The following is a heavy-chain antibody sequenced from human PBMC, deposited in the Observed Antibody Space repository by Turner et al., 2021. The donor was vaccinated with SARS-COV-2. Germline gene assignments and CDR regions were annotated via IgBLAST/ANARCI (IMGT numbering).Heavy chain of an antibody. J-gene: IGHJ4*02. D-gene: IGHD6-19*01. Sequence: QGHLVQSGAAVKKPGASVMFSCKASGYTFNHHGISWIRQATGQGLEWMGWISCYNGDTKYAEKFQGRVTMTKDTSTGTAYMEVTSLRSDDTAVYYCARDPSNTSGRYQYFDYWGQGTLVTVSS. CDR2: ISCYNGDT. CDR1: GYTFNHHG. V-gene: IGHV1-18*01. CDR3: ARDPSNTSGRYQYFDY.